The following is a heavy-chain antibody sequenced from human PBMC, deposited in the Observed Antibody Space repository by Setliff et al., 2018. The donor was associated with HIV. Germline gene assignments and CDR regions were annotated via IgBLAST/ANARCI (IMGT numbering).Heavy chain of an antibody. D-gene: IGHD2-8*01. CDR1: GFTFSTHA. J-gene: IGHJ5*02. CDR2: IWYDGSNK. V-gene: IGHV3-33*01. Sequence: GGSLRLSCGASGFTFSTHAMHWVRQAPGKALEWVAYIWYDGSNKYYADSVKGRFAISRDNSKNTLYLQMDSLRAEDTAVYYCARMIDCTTALCYRWFDPWGQGTLVTVSS. CDR3: ARMIDCTTALCYRWFDP.